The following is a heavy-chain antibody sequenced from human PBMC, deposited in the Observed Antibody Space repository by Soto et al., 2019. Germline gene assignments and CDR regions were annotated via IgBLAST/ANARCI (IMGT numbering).Heavy chain of an antibody. J-gene: IGHJ4*02. CDR3: AKDSSLMAAGGTVDY. CDR2: ISYDGSNK. CDR1: EFTFSTYG. Sequence: QVQLVESEGGVVQPGRSLRLSCAASEFTFSTYGMHWVRQAPGKGLEWVAVISYDGSNKYYADSVKGRFTISRDNSKNTLYLQMNSLTAEDTAVYYCAKDSSLMAAGGTVDYWGQGTLVTVSS. D-gene: IGHD6-13*01. V-gene: IGHV3-30*18.